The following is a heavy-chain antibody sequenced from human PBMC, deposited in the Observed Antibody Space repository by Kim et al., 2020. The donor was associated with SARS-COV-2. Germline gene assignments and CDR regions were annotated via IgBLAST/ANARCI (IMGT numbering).Heavy chain of an antibody. J-gene: IGHJ6*02. Sequence: ASLKGRFTSSRDNAKNSLYLQMDSLRAEDTAVYYCAVELKASYYYYGMDVWGQGTTVTVSS. V-gene: IGHV3-7*01. CDR3: AVELKASYYYYGMDV.